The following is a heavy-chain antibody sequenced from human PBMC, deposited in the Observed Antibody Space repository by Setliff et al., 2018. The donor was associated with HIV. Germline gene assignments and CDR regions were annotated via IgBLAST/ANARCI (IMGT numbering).Heavy chain of an antibody. CDR1: AGSFITGGDY. CDR2: INYSGRT. Sequence: PSETLSLTCNVSAGSFITGGDYWAWIRQPPGKGLEWIGSINYSGRTRYNASLKGRVTIFADTPTNQFSLVLNSVTAADTALYYCARQKYWSGYYGEGYYYYMDVWGKGTTVTVSS. V-gene: IGHV4-39*01. J-gene: IGHJ6*03. D-gene: IGHD3-3*01. CDR3: ARQKYWSGYYGEGYYYYMDV.